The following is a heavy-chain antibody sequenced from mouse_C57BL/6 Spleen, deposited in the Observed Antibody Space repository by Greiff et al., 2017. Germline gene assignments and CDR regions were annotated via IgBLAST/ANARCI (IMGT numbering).Heavy chain of an antibody. CDR1: GYSITSGYY. CDR3: ARGRGTGFAY. J-gene: IGHJ3*01. V-gene: IGHV3-6*01. D-gene: IGHD3-3*01. Sequence: EVKLMESGPGLVKPSQSLSLTCSVTGYSITSGYYWNWIRQFPGNKLEWMGYISYDGSNNYNPSLKNRISITRDTSKNQFFLKLNSVTTEDTATYYCARGRGTGFAYWGQGTLVTVSA. CDR2: ISYDGSN.